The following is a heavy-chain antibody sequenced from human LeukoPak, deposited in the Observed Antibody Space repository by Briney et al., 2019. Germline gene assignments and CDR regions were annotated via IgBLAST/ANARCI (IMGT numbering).Heavy chain of an antibody. J-gene: IGHJ4*02. CDR2: TFQGGGEI. CDR1: GFTVSSNS. D-gene: IGHD5-18*01. CDR3: ATYRQVMLPFES. Sequence: GGSLRLSCTVSGFTVSSNSMSWVRQPPGKGLEWVSSTFQGGGEIHYADSVRGRFTISRDNSRSTLFLQMNSLRGEDTAIYYCATYRQVMLPFESWGQGTLVTVSS. V-gene: IGHV3-53*01.